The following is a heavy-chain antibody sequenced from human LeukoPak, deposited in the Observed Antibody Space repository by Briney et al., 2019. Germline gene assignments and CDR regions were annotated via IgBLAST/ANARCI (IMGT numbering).Heavy chain of an antibody. J-gene: IGHJ4*02. V-gene: IGHV4-59*01. Sequence: SETLSLTRSVSGGSISNSYWTWIRQPPGEGLESIGYIYYSGSTNYNPSLQSRVTISIDTSKNQFSLRLSSVTAADTAVYYCARVPRSLSSTGWSDYWGQGTLVTVSS. CDR1: GGSISNSY. CDR2: IYYSGST. D-gene: IGHD6-19*01. CDR3: ARVPRSLSSTGWSDY.